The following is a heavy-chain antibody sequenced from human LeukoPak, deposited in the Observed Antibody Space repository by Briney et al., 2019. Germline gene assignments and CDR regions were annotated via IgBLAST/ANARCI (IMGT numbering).Heavy chain of an antibody. Sequence: ASVKVSCKASGYTFTSYAMNWVRQAPGQGLEWMGWININTGNPTYAQGFTGRFVFSLDTSVSTAYLQISSLKAEDTAAYYCASKTYYDDSSGPRDAFDIWGRGTMVTVSS. CDR3: ASKTYYDDSSGPRDAFDI. CDR2: ININTGNP. V-gene: IGHV7-4-1*02. D-gene: IGHD3-22*01. CDR1: GYTFTSYA. J-gene: IGHJ3*02.